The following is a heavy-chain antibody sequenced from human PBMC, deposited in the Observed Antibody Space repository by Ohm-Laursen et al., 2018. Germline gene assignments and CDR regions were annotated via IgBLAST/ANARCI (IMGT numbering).Heavy chain of an antibody. CDR2: IFTGTDT. J-gene: IGHJ4*02. D-gene: IGHD3-10*01. V-gene: IGHV3-53*01. CDR1: GFTVSDNY. Sequence: SLRLSCAASGFTVSDNYMSWVRQAPGKGLEWVSVIFTGTDTNYADSVKGRFTISRDNSKDTLYLQMNSLRAEDTAVYYCAKRFGFGERQIDYWGQGTLVTVSS. CDR3: AKRFGFGERQIDY.